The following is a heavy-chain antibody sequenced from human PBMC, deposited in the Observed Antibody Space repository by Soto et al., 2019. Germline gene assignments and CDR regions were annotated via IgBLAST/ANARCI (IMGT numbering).Heavy chain of an antibody. CDR3: ARGQRFSDWFDP. V-gene: IGHV4-4*07. Sequence: PSETLSLTCTVSGGAISGYYWTWIRQPAGKGLEWIGRIYSSGSTKYNPPLKSRVTMSLDTSKNQFSLRLSSVTAADTAVYYCARGQRFSDWFDPWGQGTPVTVSS. J-gene: IGHJ5*02. D-gene: IGHD3-3*01. CDR2: IYSSGST. CDR1: GGAISGYY.